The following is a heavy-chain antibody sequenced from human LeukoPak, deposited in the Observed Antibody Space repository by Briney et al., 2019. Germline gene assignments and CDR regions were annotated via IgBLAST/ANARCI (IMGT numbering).Heavy chain of an antibody. CDR3: ARDRRTNWNGPNFDY. CDR2: ISYCGST. CDR1: GGSISSGDYY. D-gene: IGHD1-20*01. J-gene: IGHJ4*02. V-gene: IGHV4-30-4*08. Sequence: PSQTLSLTCTVSGGSISSGDYYWSWIRQPPGKGLEWIGYISYCGSTYYNPSLKSRVTISVGTSKNQFSLRLSSVTAADTAVYYCARDRRTNWNGPNFDYWGQGTLVTVS.